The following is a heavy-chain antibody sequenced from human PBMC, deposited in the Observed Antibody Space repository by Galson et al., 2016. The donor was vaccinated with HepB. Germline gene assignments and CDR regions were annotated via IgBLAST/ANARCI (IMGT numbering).Heavy chain of an antibody. V-gene: IGHV4-34*01. CDR1: GGTFNAYY. D-gene: IGHD3-10*01. J-gene: IGHJ4*01. CDR2: INHLGSP. CDR3: ARFEGAGSYFVDR. Sequence: TLSLTCAVYGGTFNAYYWNWIRQPPGKGLEWIGEINHLGSPKYNPSLESRITISVDTSKSQFSLKLSSVTAADTAVYYCARFEGAGSYFVDRWGQGTLVTVSS.